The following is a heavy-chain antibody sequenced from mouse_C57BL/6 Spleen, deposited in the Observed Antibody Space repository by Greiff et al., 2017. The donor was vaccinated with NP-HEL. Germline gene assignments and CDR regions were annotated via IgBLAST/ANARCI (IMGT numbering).Heavy chain of an antibody. J-gene: IGHJ4*01. CDR1: GYTFTSYW. D-gene: IGHD3-2*02. CDR2: INPSNGGT. Sequence: QVQLKQPGTELVKPGASVKLSCKASGYTFTSYWMHWVKQRPGQGLEWIGNINPSNGGTNYNEKFKSKATLTVDKSSSTAYMQLSSLTSEDSAVYYCAREDSSGLYYYAMDYWGQGTSVTVSS. V-gene: IGHV1-53*01. CDR3: AREDSSGLYYYAMDY.